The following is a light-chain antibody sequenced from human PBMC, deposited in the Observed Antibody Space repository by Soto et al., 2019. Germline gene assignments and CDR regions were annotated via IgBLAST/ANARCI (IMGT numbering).Light chain of an antibody. J-gene: IGKJ4*01. CDR2: DAS. V-gene: IGKV1-5*01. CDR1: QSISSW. CDR3: HQYNSYSLT. Sequence: DIQMTQSPSTLSASVGDRVTITCRASQSISSWLAWYQQKPGKAPNLLIYDASNLESGVPSRFSGSGSGTEFTLTISSLQPDDFATYYCHQYNSYSLTFGGGTKVEIK.